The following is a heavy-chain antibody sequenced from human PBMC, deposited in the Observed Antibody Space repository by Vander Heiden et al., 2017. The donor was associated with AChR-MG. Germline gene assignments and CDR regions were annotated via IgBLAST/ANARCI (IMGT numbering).Heavy chain of an antibody. Sequence: QVQLVQSGAEVKKPGASVKVSCTASGYPFTSYYMHWVRQAPGQGLEWMGIINPSGGSTSYAQKFQGRVTMTRDTSTSTVYMELSSLRSEDTAVYYCARETEGADDYWGQGTLVTVSS. CDR1: GYPFTSYY. CDR2: INPSGGST. J-gene: IGHJ4*02. V-gene: IGHV1-46*01. CDR3: ARETEGADDY. D-gene: IGHD3-16*01.